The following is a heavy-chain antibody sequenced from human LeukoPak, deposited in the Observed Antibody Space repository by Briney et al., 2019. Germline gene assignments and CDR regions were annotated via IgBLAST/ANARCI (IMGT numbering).Heavy chain of an antibody. Sequence: PGRSLRLSCAASGFTFSSYGMHWVRQAPGKGLEWVAVIWYDGSNKYYADSVKGRFTISRDNSMNTLYLQMNSLRAEDTAVYYCAKDVSDYDYVWGSYRALDYWGQGTLVTVSS. CDR2: IWYDGSNK. D-gene: IGHD3-16*02. V-gene: IGHV3-33*06. J-gene: IGHJ4*02. CDR3: AKDVSDYDYVWGSYRALDY. CDR1: GFTFSSYG.